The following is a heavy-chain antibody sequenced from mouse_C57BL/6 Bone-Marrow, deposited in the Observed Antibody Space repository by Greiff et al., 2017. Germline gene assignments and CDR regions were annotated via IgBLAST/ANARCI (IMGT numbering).Heavy chain of an antibody. CDR1: GYTFTDYE. Sequence: VQLQQSGAELVRPGASVTLSCKASGYTFTDYEMNWVKQTPVHGLEWIGAIDPETGGPAYNQKFKGKAILTADKSSSTAYMELRSLTSEDSAVYYCTRGSNPYAMDYWGQGTSVTVSS. CDR3: TRGSNPYAMDY. CDR2: IDPETGGP. V-gene: IGHV1-15*01. D-gene: IGHD2-5*01. J-gene: IGHJ4*01.